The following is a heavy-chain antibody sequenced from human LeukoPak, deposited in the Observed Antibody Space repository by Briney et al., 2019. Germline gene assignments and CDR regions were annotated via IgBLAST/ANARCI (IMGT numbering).Heavy chain of an antibody. J-gene: IGHJ5*02. D-gene: IGHD5-24*01. CDR3: MRREAPGLPDL. V-gene: IGHV3-74*01. CDR2: LSRDGSST. Sequence: TGGSLRLSCAASGFTFSSYWMQWVRQAPGKGLVWVSRLSRDGSSTTSADSVKGRFTISRDNAKNTLYLQIGSLRADDTAVCTRMRREAPGLPDLWGQGTLVTVSS. CDR1: GFTFSSYW.